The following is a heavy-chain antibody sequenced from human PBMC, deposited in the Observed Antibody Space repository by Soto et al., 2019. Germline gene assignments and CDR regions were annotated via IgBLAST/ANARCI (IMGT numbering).Heavy chain of an antibody. CDR3: ARGVLH. Sequence: QVQLQESGPGLVQPSQTLSPTSTVSGGSISGGGYYWSWFRQHPGTALEWIGHISSSGSTYYNTSLKSRVTISVDTSRNQFSLIVNSVTAADTAVYYCARGVLHWGQGTLVTVSS. CDR2: ISSSGST. CDR1: GGSISGGGYY. V-gene: IGHV4-31*03. J-gene: IGHJ4*01.